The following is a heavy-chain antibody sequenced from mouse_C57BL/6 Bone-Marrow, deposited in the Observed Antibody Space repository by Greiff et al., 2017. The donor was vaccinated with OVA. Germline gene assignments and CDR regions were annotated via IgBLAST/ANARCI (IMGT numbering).Heavy chain of an antibody. CDR1: GYAFSSYW. CDR3: ARSDDSSAWFAY. CDR2: IYPGDGDT. Sequence: QVHVKQSGAELVKPGASVKISCKASGYAFSSYWMNWVKQRPGKGLEWIGQIYPGDGDTNYNGKFKGKATLTADKSSSTAYMQLSSLTSEDSAVYFCARSDDSSAWFAYWGQGTLVTVSA. V-gene: IGHV1-80*01. D-gene: IGHD2-4*01. J-gene: IGHJ3*01.